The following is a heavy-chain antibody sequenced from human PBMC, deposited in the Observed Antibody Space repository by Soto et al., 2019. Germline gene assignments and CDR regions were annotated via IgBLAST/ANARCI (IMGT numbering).Heavy chain of an antibody. CDR1: GFSLSSPRMC. CDR3: ARMRRSSNWFDP. V-gene: IGHV2-26*01. Sequence: QVTLKESGPVLVKPTETLTLTCTVSGFSLSSPRMCVSWIRQPPGKALEWLAHIFSNDEKTYNTSLKSRLTISKDTSKSQVVLTMTNMDPVDTATYYCARMRRSSNWFDPWGQGTLVTVT. CDR2: IFSNDEK. J-gene: IGHJ5*02.